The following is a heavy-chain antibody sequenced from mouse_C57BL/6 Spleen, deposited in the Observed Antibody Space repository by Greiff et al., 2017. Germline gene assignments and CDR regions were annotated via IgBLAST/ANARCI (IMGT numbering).Heavy chain of an antibody. V-gene: IGHV5-17*01. J-gene: IGHJ1*03. Sequence: EVKLQESGGGLVKPGGSLKLSCAASGFTFSDYGMHWVRQAPEKGLEWVAYISSGSSTIYYADTVKGRFTISRDNAKNTLFLQMTSLRSEDTAMYYCAREGTTVGYFDVWGTGTTVTVSS. CDR3: AREGTTVGYFDV. D-gene: IGHD1-1*01. CDR1: GFTFSDYG. CDR2: ISSGSSTI.